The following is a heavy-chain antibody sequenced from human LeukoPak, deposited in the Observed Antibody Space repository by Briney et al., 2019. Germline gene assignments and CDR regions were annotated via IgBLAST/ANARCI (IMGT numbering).Heavy chain of an antibody. V-gene: IGHV4-34*01. Sequence: SETLSLTCAVYGGSFSGYYWSWIRQPPGKGLEWIGEINHSGSTNYNPSLKSRVTISVDTSKNQFSLKLSSVTAADTAVYYCARGGLAAANQTCYFDYWGQGTLVTVSS. CDR1: GGSFSGYY. D-gene: IGHD6-13*01. CDR2: INHSGST. CDR3: ARGGLAAANQTCYFDY. J-gene: IGHJ4*02.